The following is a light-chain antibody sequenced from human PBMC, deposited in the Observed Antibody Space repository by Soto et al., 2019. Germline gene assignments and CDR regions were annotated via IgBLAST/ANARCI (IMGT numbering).Light chain of an antibody. CDR2: DAS. J-gene: IGKJ5*01. V-gene: IGKV1-16*02. CDR1: QGITNF. Sequence: IQMTQSPSSLSASVGDRVTIPCRASQGITNFLAWFQQKPGKAPKSLIYDASSLQSGVPSKLSGNGSGTDFTHTISSLQPGDFATQYSQLHNNYPVTFRQGTQLDIK. CDR3: QLHNNYPVT.